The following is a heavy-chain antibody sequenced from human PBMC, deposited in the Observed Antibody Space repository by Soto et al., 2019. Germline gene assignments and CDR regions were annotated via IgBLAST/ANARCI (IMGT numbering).Heavy chain of an antibody. Sequence: ASVKVSCKASGYTFTSYDINWVRQATGQGLEWMGWMNPNSGNTGYAQKFQGRVTMTRNTSISTAYMELSSLRSEDTAVYYCARKATYDFWSGYYVYYYYMDVWGKGTTVTVSS. D-gene: IGHD3-3*01. CDR1: GYTFTSYD. J-gene: IGHJ6*03. CDR2: MNPNSGNT. CDR3: ARKATYDFWSGYYVYYYYMDV. V-gene: IGHV1-8*01.